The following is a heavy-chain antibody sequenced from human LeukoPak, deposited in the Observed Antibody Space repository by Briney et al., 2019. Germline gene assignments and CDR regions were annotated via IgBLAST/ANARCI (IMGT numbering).Heavy chain of an antibody. CDR3: ARTGDSYGMDV. CDR1: GFTFSSYS. V-gene: IGHV3-21*01. D-gene: IGHD7-27*01. J-gene: IGHJ6*02. CDR2: ISSSSSYI. Sequence: GGSLRLSCAASGFTFSSYSMNWVRQAPGKGLEWVSSISSSSSYIYYADSVKGRFTISRDNAKNSLYLQMNSLRAADTAVYYCARTGDSYGMDVWGQGTTVTVSS.